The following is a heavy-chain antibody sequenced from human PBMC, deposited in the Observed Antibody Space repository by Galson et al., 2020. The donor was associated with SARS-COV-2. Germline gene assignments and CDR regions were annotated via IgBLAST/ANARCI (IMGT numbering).Heavy chain of an antibody. CDR3: ARGSRSGSYSYYYGMDV. V-gene: IGHV4-34*01. CDR2: INHSGST. CDR1: GGSFSGYH. D-gene: IGHD1-26*01. J-gene: IGHJ6*02. Sequence: SQTLSLTCAVYGGSFSGYHWTWIRQPPGKGLEWIGEINHSGSTNYNPSLKSRVSISVDTSKNQFSLKLSSVTAADTAVYYCARGSRSGSYSYYYGMDVWGQGTTVTVSS.